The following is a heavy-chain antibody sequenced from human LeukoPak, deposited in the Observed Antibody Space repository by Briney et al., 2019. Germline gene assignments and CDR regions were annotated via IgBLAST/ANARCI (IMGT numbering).Heavy chain of an antibody. CDR2: ISWNSGSI. Sequence: SLRLSCAASGFTFDDYAMHWVRQAPGKGLEWVSGISWNSGSIGYADSVKGRFTISRDNAKNSLYLQMNSLRAEDTALYYCAKDIGYGSGSYYNGDDAFDIWGQGTMATVSS. J-gene: IGHJ3*02. CDR1: GFTFDDYA. V-gene: IGHV3-9*01. D-gene: IGHD3-10*01. CDR3: AKDIGYGSGSYYNGDDAFDI.